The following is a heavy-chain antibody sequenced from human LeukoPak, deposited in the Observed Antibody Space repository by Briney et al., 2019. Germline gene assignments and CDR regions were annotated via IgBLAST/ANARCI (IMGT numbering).Heavy chain of an antibody. J-gene: IGHJ4*02. V-gene: IGHV4-34*01. CDR3: ARGRTWAMIVVVKGPYYFDY. D-gene: IGHD3-22*01. CDR2: INHSGST. Sequence: SETLSLTCAVYGGSFSGYYWSWIRQPPGKGLEWIGEINHSGSTNYDPSLKSRVTISVDTSKNQFSLKLSSVTAADTAVYYCARGRTWAMIVVVKGPYYFDYWGQGTLVTVSS. CDR1: GGSFSGYY.